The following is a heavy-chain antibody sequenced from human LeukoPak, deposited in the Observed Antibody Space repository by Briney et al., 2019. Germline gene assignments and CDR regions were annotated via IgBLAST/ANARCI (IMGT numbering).Heavy chain of an antibody. CDR1: GFTFDEYV. Sequence: QSGWSLRLSCAASGFTFDEYVMHWVRQAPGKGLEWVSGLSWNSGIIGYADSVKGRFTISRDSAKNSLYLQMNSLRVEDTALYYCAKGLVGDKGIHYCGQGTLVNVSS. CDR3: AKGLVGDKGIHY. J-gene: IGHJ4*02. V-gene: IGHV3-9*01. D-gene: IGHD4-23*01. CDR2: LSWNSGII.